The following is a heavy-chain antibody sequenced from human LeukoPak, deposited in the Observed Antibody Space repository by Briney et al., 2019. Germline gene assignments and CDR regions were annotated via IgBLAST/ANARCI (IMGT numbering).Heavy chain of an antibody. Sequence: PGGSLRLSCAASGFTVSSNYMSWVRQAPGKGLEWVSVIYSGGSTYYADSVKGRFTISRHNSKNTLYLQMNSLRAEDTAVYYCAKDGITYYYDSSGYFRDYFDYWGQGTLVTVSS. CDR2: IYSGGST. CDR3: AKDGITYYYDSSGYFRDYFDY. CDR1: GFTVSSNY. J-gene: IGHJ4*02. V-gene: IGHV3-53*01. D-gene: IGHD3-22*01.